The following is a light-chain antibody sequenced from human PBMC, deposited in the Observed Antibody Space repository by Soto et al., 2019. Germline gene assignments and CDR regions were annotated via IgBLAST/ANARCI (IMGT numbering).Light chain of an antibody. Sequence: QSALTQPASVSGSPGQSITISCTGTSSDVGGYNYVSWYQHHPGKAPKLMIYDVISRPSGVSNRFSGSKSGNTASLTISGLQAEDEADYYCTSYSSSSTLVLFGGGTQLTVL. J-gene: IGLJ2*01. CDR2: DVI. CDR3: TSYSSSSTLVL. V-gene: IGLV2-14*03. CDR1: SSDVGGYNY.